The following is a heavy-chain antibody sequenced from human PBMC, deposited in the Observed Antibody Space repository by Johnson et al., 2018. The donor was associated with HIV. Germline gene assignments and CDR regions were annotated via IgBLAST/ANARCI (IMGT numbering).Heavy chain of an antibody. J-gene: IGHJ3*02. CDR2: LSYAGRDK. CDR3: ASQMIALDAFDI. Sequence: QMQLVESGGGVVQPGRSLRLSCAASGFTLSSYGMHWVRQAPGKGLEWAAVLSYAGRDKYYADSVKGRFTISRDNSKNTLYLHMNSLRAEDTAVYYRASQMIALDAFDIWGQGTMVTVSS. CDR1: GFTLSSYG. D-gene: IGHD3-22*01. V-gene: IGHV3-30*03.